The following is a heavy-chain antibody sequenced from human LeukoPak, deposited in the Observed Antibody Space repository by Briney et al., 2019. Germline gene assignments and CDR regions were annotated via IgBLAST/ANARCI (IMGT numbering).Heavy chain of an antibody. CDR2: INPNSGGT. J-gene: IGHJ5*02. Sequence: GASVKVSCKASGYTFTVYYMHWVRQAPGQGLEWMGWINPNSGGTNYAQKFQGRVTMTRDTSISTAYMELSRLRSDDTAVYYCARDRDSSRLPLTNWFDPWGQGTLVTVSS. CDR3: ARDRDSSRLPLTNWFDP. V-gene: IGHV1-2*02. D-gene: IGHD6-13*01. CDR1: GYTFTVYY.